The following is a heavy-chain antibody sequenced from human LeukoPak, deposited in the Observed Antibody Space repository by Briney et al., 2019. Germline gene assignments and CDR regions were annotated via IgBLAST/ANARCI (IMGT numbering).Heavy chain of an antibody. Sequence: SETLSLTRTVSGGSISSSRYYCGWIRQPPGKGLEWPGSNYYSRSTYYNPSLESRVTVPVDTSKNQFALKLRSVTAAHTAVYYCASEYYDYVWGRYRYTVFDYWGQGTLVTVSS. V-gene: IGHV4-39*01. CDR2: NYYSRST. D-gene: IGHD3-16*02. CDR3: ASEYYDYVWGRYRYTVFDY. J-gene: IGHJ4*02. CDR1: GGSISSSRYY.